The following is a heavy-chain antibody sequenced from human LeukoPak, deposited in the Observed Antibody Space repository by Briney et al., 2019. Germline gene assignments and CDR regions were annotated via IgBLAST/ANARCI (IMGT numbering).Heavy chain of an antibody. CDR1: GFTFSSYA. V-gene: IGHV3-23*01. Sequence: SGGSLRLSCAASGFTFSSYAMSWVRQAPGKGLEWVSAISGSGGSTYYADSVKGRFTISRDNSKNTLYLQMNSLRAEDTAVYYRAKGSLMWLLGTAWGQGTLVTVSS. CDR3: AKGSLMWLLGTA. CDR2: ISGSGGST. D-gene: IGHD3-22*01. J-gene: IGHJ4*02.